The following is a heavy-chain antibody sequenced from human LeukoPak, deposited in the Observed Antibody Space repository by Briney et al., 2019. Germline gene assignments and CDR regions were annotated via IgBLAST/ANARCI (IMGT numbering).Heavy chain of an antibody. Sequence: GGSLRLSCAASGFTFSIYAMNWVRQAPGKGLEWVSVIYSGGSTYYADSVKGRFTISRDNSKNTLYLQINSLRAEDTAVYFCARADYAYFDYWGQGTLVTVSS. D-gene: IGHD4-17*01. CDR3: ARADYAYFDY. J-gene: IGHJ4*02. V-gene: IGHV3-53*01. CDR2: IYSGGST. CDR1: GFTFSIYA.